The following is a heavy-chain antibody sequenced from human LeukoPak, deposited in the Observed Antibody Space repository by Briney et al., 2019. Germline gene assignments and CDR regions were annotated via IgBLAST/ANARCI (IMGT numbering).Heavy chain of an antibody. J-gene: IGHJ4*02. Sequence: PSDTLSLTCTVSGGSISSYYLSWIRQPAGKGLEWIGRIYTSGSTNYNASLKSRVSMSVDTSKNQFSLKLSSVTAADTAVFYCARRRCGNYIEIDYWGQGTLATVPS. CDR1: GGSISSYY. CDR2: IYTSGST. V-gene: IGHV4-4*07. CDR3: ARRRCGNYIEIDY. D-gene: IGHD1-7*01.